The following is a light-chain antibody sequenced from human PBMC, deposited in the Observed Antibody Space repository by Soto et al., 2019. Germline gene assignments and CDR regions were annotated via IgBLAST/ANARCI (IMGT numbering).Light chain of an antibody. CDR1: QSVSRNY. V-gene: IGKV3-20*01. CDR3: QQYGTSPLT. Sequence: VLTQTPGTLSLSPGESATLSCRASQSVSRNYLAWYQQKPGQAPRLLIFDASTRATGIPDRFSGSGSETDFTLTISRLEAEDFAVYHCQQYGTSPLTLGGGTKVDIK. CDR2: DAS. J-gene: IGKJ4*01.